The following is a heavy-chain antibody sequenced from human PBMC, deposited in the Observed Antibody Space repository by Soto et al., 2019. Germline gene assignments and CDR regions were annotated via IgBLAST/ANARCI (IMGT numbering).Heavy chain of an antibody. Sequence: PGGSLRLSCAASGFTFSSYGMHWVRQAPGKGLEWVAVIWYDGSNKYYADSVKGRFTISRDNSKSTLYLQMNSLRAEDTAVYYCARGGTIFGVVIALDYYYMDVWGKGTTVTVSS. J-gene: IGHJ6*03. V-gene: IGHV3-33*01. CDR1: GFTFSSYG. D-gene: IGHD3-3*01. CDR2: IWYDGSNK. CDR3: ARGGTIFGVVIALDYYYMDV.